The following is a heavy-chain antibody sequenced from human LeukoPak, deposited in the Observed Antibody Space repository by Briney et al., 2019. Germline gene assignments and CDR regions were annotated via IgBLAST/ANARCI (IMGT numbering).Heavy chain of an antibody. CDR3: TRRYNYDSSGYYYVRDAFDI. CDR1: GFTFSSYV. V-gene: IGHV3-49*04. CDR2: IRSKAYGGTT. J-gene: IGHJ3*02. Sequence: PGRSLRLSCAASGFTFSSYVMSWVRQAPGKGLEWVGFIRSKAYGGTTKNAASVKGRFTISRDDSRSIAYLQMNSLKTEDTAVYYCTRRYNYDSSGYYYVRDAFDIWGQGTMVTVSS. D-gene: IGHD3-22*01.